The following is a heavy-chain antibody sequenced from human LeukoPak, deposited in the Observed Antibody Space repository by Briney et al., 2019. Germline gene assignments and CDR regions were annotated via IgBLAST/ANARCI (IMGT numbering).Heavy chain of an antibody. D-gene: IGHD5-12*01. CDR2: IIPIFGTA. J-gene: IGHJ6*03. CDR1: GGTFSSYA. Sequence: ASVKVSCKASGGTFSSYAISWVRQAPGQGLEWMGGIIPIFGTANYAQKFQGRVTTTTDESTSTAYMELSSLRSEDTAVYYCASHPREVATTWQYYMDVWGKGTTVTVSS. CDR3: ASHPREVATTWQYYMDV. V-gene: IGHV1-69*05.